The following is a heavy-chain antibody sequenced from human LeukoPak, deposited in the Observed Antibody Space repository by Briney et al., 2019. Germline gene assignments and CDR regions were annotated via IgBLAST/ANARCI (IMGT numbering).Heavy chain of an antibody. CDR1: GYTFTGYY. CDR3: ARGVVPAAGYSLVIGWSDY. CDR2: INPNSGGT. V-gene: IGHV1-2*02. D-gene: IGHD2-2*01. Sequence: ASVKVSCKASGYTFTGYYMHWVRQAPGQGLEWMGWINPNSGGTNYAQKFQGRVTMTRDTSISTAYMELSRLRSDDTAAYYCARGVVPAAGYSLVIGWSDYWGQGTLVTVSS. J-gene: IGHJ4*02.